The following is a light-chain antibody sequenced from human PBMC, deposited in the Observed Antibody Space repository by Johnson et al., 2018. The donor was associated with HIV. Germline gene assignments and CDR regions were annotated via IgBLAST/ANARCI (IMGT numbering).Light chain of an antibody. CDR2: ENN. CDR1: SSNIGNNY. Sequence: HSVLTQAPSVSAAPGQKVTISCSGSSSNIGNNYVSWFQHLPGTAPKLLIYENNKRPSGIPDRFSASKSGTSATLGITGLQTGDEADYYCGTWDSSLSAGVFGTGTKVTVL. V-gene: IGLV1-51*02. CDR3: GTWDSSLSAGV. J-gene: IGLJ1*01.